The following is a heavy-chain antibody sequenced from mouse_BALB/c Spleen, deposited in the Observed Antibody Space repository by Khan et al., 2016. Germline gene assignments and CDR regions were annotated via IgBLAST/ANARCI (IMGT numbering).Heavy chain of an antibody. J-gene: IGHJ2*01. CDR2: IDPANGNT. V-gene: IGHV14-3*02. Sequence: EVQLQESGAELVKPGASVKLSCTASGCNIKDTYMHWVKQRPEQGLEWIGRIDPANGNTKYDPKFQGKATITADTSSNTAYLQLSSLTSEDTAVXYVARGYYGSSHFDYWGQGTTLTVSS. D-gene: IGHD1-1*01. CDR1: GCNIKDTY. CDR3: ARGYYGSSHFDY.